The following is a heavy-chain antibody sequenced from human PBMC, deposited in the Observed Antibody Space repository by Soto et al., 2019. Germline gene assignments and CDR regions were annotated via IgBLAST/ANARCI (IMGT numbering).Heavy chain of an antibody. V-gene: IGHV4-59*01. CDR2: IYYSGST. J-gene: IGHJ6*02. D-gene: IGHD3-3*01. Sequence: SETLSLTCTVSGGSISSYYWSWIRQPPGKGLEWIGYIYYSGSTNYNPSLKSRVTISVDTSKNQFSLKLSSVTAADTAVYYCARHLGYYDFWSGSLGPYGMAVWGQGTTVTVSS. CDR3: ARHLGYYDFWSGSLGPYGMAV. CDR1: GGSISSYY.